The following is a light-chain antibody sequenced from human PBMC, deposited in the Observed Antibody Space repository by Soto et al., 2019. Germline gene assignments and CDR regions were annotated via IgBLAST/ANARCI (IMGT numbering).Light chain of an antibody. V-gene: IGLV2-14*01. CDR2: EVS. CDR1: SSDFGTYNY. CDR3: SAYTSSLTLYV. Sequence: QSALTQPASVSGSPGQSITISCTGTSSDFGTYNYVSWYQQHSGKAPKLMIYEVSNRPSGVSNRFSGSKSGNTASLTISGLQAEDEADYYCSAYTSSLTLYVFGSGTKLTVL. J-gene: IGLJ1*01.